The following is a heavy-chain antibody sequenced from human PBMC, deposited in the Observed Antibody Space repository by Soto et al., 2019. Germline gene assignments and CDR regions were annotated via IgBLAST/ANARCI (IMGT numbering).Heavy chain of an antibody. CDR2: INPYSGDT. D-gene: IGHD6-19*01. J-gene: IGHJ4*02. V-gene: IGHV1-18*01. Sequence: QVQLVQSGAEVKKPGASVKVSCKASGYTFSSYPISWVRQAPGQGLEWMGWINPYSGDTNYAQSLQGRVTMTTDTSTSTAYMELRSLRSDDTAVYYCAREHSSGLSPPFFDYWGQGTLVTASS. CDR3: AREHSSGLSPPFFDY. CDR1: GYTFSSYP.